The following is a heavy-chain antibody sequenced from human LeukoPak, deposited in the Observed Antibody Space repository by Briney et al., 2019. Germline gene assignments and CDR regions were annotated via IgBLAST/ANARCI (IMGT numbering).Heavy chain of an antibody. Sequence: GESPKISCKGSGYTFNTNWIAWVRQKPGKGLEWMGVIYPDDSDVRYNPSFEGLVTISADKSSSAVSLHWSSLRASDSAMYYCARRRGSLYSFDYAGQGTLVTVSS. CDR1: GYTFNTNW. V-gene: IGHV5-51*01. CDR3: ARRRGSLYSFDY. J-gene: IGHJ4*02. D-gene: IGHD3-10*02. CDR2: IYPDDSDV.